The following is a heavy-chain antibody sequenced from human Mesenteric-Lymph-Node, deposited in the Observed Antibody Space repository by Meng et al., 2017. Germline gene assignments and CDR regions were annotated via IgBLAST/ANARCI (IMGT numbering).Heavy chain of an antibody. CDR2: ISSDGSST. D-gene: IGHD5-12*01. J-gene: IGHJ4*02. CDR3: IRSSGLPDH. Sequence: EVQLVGSGGGLVQAGGSLRLSCAASGFTFSPYWMNWVRQVPGKGLVWVARISSDGSSTAYADSVEGRFTISRDNAKNTLYLQMDSLRVEDTAVYYCIRSSGLPDHWGQGTLVTVSS. V-gene: IGHV3-74*01. CDR1: GFTFSPYW.